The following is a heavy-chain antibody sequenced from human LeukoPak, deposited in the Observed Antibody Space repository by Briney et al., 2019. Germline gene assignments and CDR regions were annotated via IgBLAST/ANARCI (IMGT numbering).Heavy chain of an antibody. CDR1: GFTFSSYG. D-gene: IGHD2-15*01. CDR3: AKAVVALDY. J-gene: IGHJ4*02. Sequence: GRSLRLSCAASGFTFSSYGMHWVRQAPGKGLEWVAVISYDGSNKYYADSVKGRFTISRDNSKNTLYLQMNSLRAEDTAVYYCAKAVVALDYWGQGTLVTVSS. V-gene: IGHV3-30*18. CDR2: ISYDGSNK.